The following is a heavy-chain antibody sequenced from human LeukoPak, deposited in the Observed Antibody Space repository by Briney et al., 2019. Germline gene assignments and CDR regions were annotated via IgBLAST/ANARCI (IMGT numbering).Heavy chain of an antibody. CDR1: GGSLSSGGYY. V-gene: IGHV4-31*03. J-gene: IGHJ4*02. CDR2: IYYSVST. Sequence: SETLSLTCTVSGGSLSSGGYYWAWIRKHPGMGLEWIGSIYYSVSTCYTPSLKSRVNISVDTSKSQFALNLTSVTAADTAVYYCARVSSARNGFDYWGQGTLVTVSS. CDR3: ARVSSARNGFDY. D-gene: IGHD1-14*01.